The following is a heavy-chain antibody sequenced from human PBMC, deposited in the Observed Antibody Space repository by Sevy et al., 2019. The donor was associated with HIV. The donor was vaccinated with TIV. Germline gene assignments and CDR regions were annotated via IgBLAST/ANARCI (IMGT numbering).Heavy chain of an antibody. CDR1: GGPISTCTNF. CDR3: ARGRITFFDD. J-gene: IGHJ4*02. V-gene: IGHV4-39*01. D-gene: IGHD3-16*01. CDR2: IYCGGST. Sequence: SETLSLTCIVSGGPISTCTNFWSWIRQPPGKGLEWIGSIYCGGSTYYNPSLKSRVAISVDTSKNQFSLKVNSVSAADTAVYYCARGRITFFDDWGPGALVTVSS.